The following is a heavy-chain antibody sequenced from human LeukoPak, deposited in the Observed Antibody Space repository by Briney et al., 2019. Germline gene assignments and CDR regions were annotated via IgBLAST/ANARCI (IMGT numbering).Heavy chain of an antibody. D-gene: IGHD6-13*01. Sequence: GSLRLSCAASEFTFNIYTMSWVRQPPGKGLEWIGEINHSGSTNYNPSLKSRVTISVDTSKNQFSLKLSSVAAADTAVYYCARVRGSSSWYGSYLIDYWGQGTLVTVSS. CDR2: INHSGST. V-gene: IGHV4-34*01. CDR3: ARVRGSSSWYGSYLIDY. CDR1: EFTFNIYT. J-gene: IGHJ4*02.